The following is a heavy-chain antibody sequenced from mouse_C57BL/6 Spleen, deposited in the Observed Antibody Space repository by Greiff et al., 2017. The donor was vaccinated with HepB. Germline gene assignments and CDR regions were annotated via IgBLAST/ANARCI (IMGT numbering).Heavy chain of an antibody. Sequence: QVQLQQSGPELVKPGASVKLSCKASGYTFTSYDINWVKQRPGQGLEWIGWIYPRDGSTKYNEKFKGKATLTVDTSSSTAYMKLHSLTSEDSAVYFCAREGYYGSREGFAYWGQGTLVTVSA. CDR3: AREGYYGSREGFAY. D-gene: IGHD1-1*01. CDR1: GYTFTSYD. V-gene: IGHV1-85*01. J-gene: IGHJ3*01. CDR2: IYPRDGST.